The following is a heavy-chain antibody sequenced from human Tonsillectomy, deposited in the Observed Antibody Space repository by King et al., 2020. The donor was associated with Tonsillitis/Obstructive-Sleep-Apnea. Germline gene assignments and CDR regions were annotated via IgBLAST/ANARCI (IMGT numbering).Heavy chain of an antibody. CDR3: TTRYCSSTSCLTFFDY. V-gene: IGHV3-15*01. Sequence: EVQLVESGGGLVKPGGSLRLSCAASGFTFTNAWMSWVRQAPGKGLEWVGRIKSKTDGGTTDYAAPVKGRFTISIDDSKNTLYLQMNSLKTEDTAVYYCTTRYCSSTSCLTFFDYWGQGTLVTVSS. J-gene: IGHJ4*02. D-gene: IGHD2-2*01. CDR1: GFTFTNAW. CDR2: IKSKTDGGTT.